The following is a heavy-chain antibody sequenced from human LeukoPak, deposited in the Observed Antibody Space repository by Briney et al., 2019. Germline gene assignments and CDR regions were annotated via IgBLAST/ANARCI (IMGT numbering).Heavy chain of an antibody. CDR3: AREWSMAY. Sequence: GGSLRLSCAASGFTFSSFEMNWVRQAPGKGLEWVSYISSSGSTIYYADSVKGRFTISRDNAENSLYLQMSSLRAEDTAVYYCAREWSMAYWGQGTLVTVSS. CDR2: ISSSGSTI. J-gene: IGHJ4*02. CDR1: GFTFSSFE. D-gene: IGHD2-8*02. V-gene: IGHV3-48*03.